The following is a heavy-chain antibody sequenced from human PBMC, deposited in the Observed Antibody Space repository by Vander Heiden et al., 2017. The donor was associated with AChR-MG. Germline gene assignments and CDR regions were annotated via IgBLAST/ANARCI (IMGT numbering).Heavy chain of an antibody. D-gene: IGHD3-10*01. CDR1: GLTSSSYW. J-gene: IGHJ4*02. CDR2: IKQDGSEK. CDR3: ARGTRPIWFGEFEFDY. V-gene: IGHV3-7*04. Sequence: GGSLRLSCAASGLTSSSYWMSWVRQAPGKGLEWVANIKQDGSEKYYVDSVKGRFTISRDNAKNSLYLQMNSLRAEDTAVYYCARGTRPIWFGEFEFDYWGQGTLVTVSS.